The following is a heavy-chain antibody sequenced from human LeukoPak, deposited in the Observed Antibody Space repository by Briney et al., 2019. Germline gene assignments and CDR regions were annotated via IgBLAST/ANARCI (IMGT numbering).Heavy chain of an antibody. CDR2: MKPNSGNT. D-gene: IGHD5-24*01. V-gene: IGHV1-8*01. CDR3: ARDRGWLLPLGYYYMDV. Sequence: ASVKVSCKASGYTFTNYDINWVRQASGQGLEWMGYMKPNSGNTGYAQKFQGRVTMTRDTSISTAYMELSSLTSEDTAVYYCARDRGWLLPLGYYYMDVWGKGTTVTVSS. J-gene: IGHJ6*03. CDR1: GYTFTNYD.